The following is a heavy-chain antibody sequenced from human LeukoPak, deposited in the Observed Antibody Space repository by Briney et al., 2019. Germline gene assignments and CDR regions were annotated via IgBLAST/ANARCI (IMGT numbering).Heavy chain of an antibody. V-gene: IGHV3-30-3*01. D-gene: IGHD5-18*01. Sequence: PGGSLRLSCAASGFTFSSHAVHWVRQAPGKGLEWVAVISYDGSKKYYGDSVKGRFTISRGNSKNTLYLQMSSLRVEDTAVYFCARDTAMVTGYFDYWGQGTLVTVSS. CDR1: GFTFSSHA. CDR2: ISYDGSKK. CDR3: ARDTAMVTGYFDY. J-gene: IGHJ4*02.